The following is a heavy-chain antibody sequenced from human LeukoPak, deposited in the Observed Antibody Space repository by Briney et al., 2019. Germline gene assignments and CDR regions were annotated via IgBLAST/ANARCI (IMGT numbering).Heavy chain of an antibody. D-gene: IGHD5-24*01. Sequence: SETLSLTCGVYGGPFSGYYWSWIRQPPGKGLEWIGEINPRGSTNYNPSLKSRVTLSADTSKNQFSLTLNSVTAADTAVYYCARRRLGYYFGYWGQGTLVTVSS. J-gene: IGHJ4*02. CDR1: GGPFSGYY. CDR3: ARRRLGYYFGY. V-gene: IGHV4-34*01. CDR2: INPRGST.